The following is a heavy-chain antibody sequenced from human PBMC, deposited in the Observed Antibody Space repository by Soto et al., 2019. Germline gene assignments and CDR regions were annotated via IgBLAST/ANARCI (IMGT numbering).Heavy chain of an antibody. Sequence: QVQLVESGGGLVKPGGSLRLSCAASGFTFSDYYMSWIRQAPGKGLEWVSYISSCGSTIYYAHSVKGRFTISRDNAKNSLYLQMNSLRAEDPAVYYGARDRYSAAWIDGYWGQGTLVTVSS. V-gene: IGHV3-11*01. CDR1: GFTFSDYY. D-gene: IGHD6-13*01. J-gene: IGHJ4*02. CDR2: ISSCGSTI. CDR3: ARDRYSAAWIDGY.